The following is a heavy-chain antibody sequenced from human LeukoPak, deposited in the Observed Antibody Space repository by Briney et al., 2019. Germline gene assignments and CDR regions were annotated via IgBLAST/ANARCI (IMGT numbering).Heavy chain of an antibody. V-gene: IGHV3-7*01. D-gene: IGHD3-22*01. CDR3: ASIGITMIATDAFDI. J-gene: IGHJ3*02. CDR2: IKQDGSEK. CDR1: GFTFSSYW. Sequence: PGGSLRLSCAASGFTFSSYWMSWVRQAPGKGLEWVANIKQDGSEKYYVDSVKGRFTISRDNAKNSLYLQMNSLRAEDTAVYYCASIGITMIATDAFDIWGQGTMVTVSS.